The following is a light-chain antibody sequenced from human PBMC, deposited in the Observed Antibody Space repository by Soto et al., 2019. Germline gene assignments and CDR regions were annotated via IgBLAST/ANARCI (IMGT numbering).Light chain of an antibody. J-gene: IGLJ1*01. V-gene: IGLV2-11*01. CDR3: CSYAGSYTFYV. Sequence: QSALTQPRSVSGSPGQSVTISCTGTSNDIGGYKYISWYQQHPGKAPYLMIYDVIKRLSGVPYRFSGSKSGNTASLTISGLQAEDEADYYCCSYAGSYTFYVFGTGTKVTVL. CDR2: DVI. CDR1: SNDIGGYKY.